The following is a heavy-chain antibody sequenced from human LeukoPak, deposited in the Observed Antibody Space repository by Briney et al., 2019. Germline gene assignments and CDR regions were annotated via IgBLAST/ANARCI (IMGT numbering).Heavy chain of an antibody. J-gene: IGHJ4*02. D-gene: IGHD3-22*01. V-gene: IGHV3-21*01. CDR3: ARGNYYDSSSYYRTVDY. Sequence: GGSLRLSCAASGFTFSSYSMNWVRQAPGKGLEWVSSISSSSSYIYYADSVKGRFTISRDNAKNSLHLQMNSLRAEDTAVYYCARGNYYDSSSYYRTVDYWGQGTLVTVSS. CDR2: ISSSSSYI. CDR1: GFTFSSYS.